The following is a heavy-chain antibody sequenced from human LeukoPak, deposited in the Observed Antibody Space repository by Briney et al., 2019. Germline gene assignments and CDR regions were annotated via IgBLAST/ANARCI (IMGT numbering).Heavy chain of an antibody. V-gene: IGHV3-23*01. D-gene: IGHD5-24*01. J-gene: IGHJ3*02. Sequence: GSLRLSCVASGFTFSSYAMGWVRQAPGKRPEWVSSLTDSGGTTYYVDSVKGRFTISRDNSKNTLYLHMNSLRAEDTAMYYCAKKRDAFDIWGQGTVVAVSS. CDR1: GFTFSSYA. CDR2: LTDSGGTT. CDR3: AKKRDAFDI.